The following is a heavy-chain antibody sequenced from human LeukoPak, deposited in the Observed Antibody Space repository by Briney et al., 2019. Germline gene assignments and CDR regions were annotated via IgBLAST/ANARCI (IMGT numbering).Heavy chain of an antibody. Sequence: PGGSLRLSCAASGFTLSAHGMNWVRQPPGKGLEWIGEIYHSGSTNHNPSLKSRVTTSLDKSKNQFSLKLTSVTPADTAVYYCARAYYYYMDVWGKGTTVTVSS. CDR3: ARAYYYYMDV. CDR2: IYHSGST. CDR1: GFTLSAHG. V-gene: IGHV4-4*02. J-gene: IGHJ6*03.